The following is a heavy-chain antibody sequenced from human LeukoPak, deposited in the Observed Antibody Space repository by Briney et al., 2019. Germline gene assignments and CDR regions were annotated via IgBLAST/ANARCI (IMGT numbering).Heavy chain of an antibody. D-gene: IGHD2-21*02. V-gene: IGHV3-23*01. Sequence: PGGSLRLSCAASGFTFSSYAMSWVRQAPGKGLEWVSAISGSGGSTYYADSVKGRFTISRDNSKNTLYLQMNSLRAEDTAVYYCAKTPFRSVVVTALLFDYWGQGTLVTVSS. CDR3: AKTPFRSVVVTALLFDY. CDR1: GFTFSSYA. CDR2: ISGSGGST. J-gene: IGHJ4*02.